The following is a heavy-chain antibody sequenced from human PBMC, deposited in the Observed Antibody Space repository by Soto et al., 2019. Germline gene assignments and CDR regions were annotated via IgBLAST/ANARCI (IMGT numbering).Heavy chain of an antibody. CDR3: AKAADSGLYYFDS. D-gene: IGHD6-19*01. Sequence: DVQLVESGGGLVQPGRSLRLSCAASGFIFDDSGMHWVRQAPGKGLEWVSGISWNSGTIDYADSVKGRFTISRDNAKNSLYLQMSSLRAEDTALYYCAKAADSGLYYFDSWGKGTLVTVSS. CDR2: ISWNSGTI. CDR1: GFIFDDSG. J-gene: IGHJ4*02. V-gene: IGHV3-9*01.